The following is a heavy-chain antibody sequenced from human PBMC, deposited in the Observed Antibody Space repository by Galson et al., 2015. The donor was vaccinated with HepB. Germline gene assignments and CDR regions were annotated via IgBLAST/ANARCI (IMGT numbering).Heavy chain of an antibody. CDR3: AKGRDGDYTIHYYYYYGMDV. CDR2: IWYDGSNK. V-gene: IGHV3-33*06. D-gene: IGHD4-17*01. Sequence: SLRLSCAASGFTFSSYGMHWVRQAPGKGLEWVAVIWYDGSNKYYADSVKGRFTISRDNSKNTLYLQMNSLRAEDTAVYYCAKGRDGDYTIHYYYYYGMDVWGQGTTVTVSS. J-gene: IGHJ6*02. CDR1: GFTFSSYG.